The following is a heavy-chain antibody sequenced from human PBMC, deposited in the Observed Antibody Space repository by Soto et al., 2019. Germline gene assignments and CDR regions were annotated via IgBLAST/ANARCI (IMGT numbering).Heavy chain of an antibody. D-gene: IGHD1-1*01. J-gene: IGHJ4*02. V-gene: IGHV3-23*01. CDR1: GFSFSTYA. CDR3: AKEGHYNWFLDY. Sequence: PWGSLRLSCAASGFSFSTYAMSWVRQAPGGGLEWVSAISGSGDSTYYVDSVKGRFTISRDSSKNTLYLFMHSLRAEDTAVYYCAKEGHYNWFLDYWGQGTLVTVSS. CDR2: ISGSGDST.